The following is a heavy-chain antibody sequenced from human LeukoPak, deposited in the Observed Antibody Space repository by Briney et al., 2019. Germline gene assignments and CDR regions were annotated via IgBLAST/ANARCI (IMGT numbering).Heavy chain of an antibody. CDR3: ARISRIAVAGHGTWFDP. CDR2: IIPIFGTA. J-gene: IGHJ5*02. Sequence: SVKVSCKASGGTFSSYAISWVRQAPGQGLEWMGRIIPIFGTANYAQKVHGRVTITTDESTSTAYMELSSLRSEDTAVYYCARISRIAVAGHGTWFDPWGQGTLVTVSS. D-gene: IGHD6-19*01. CDR1: GGTFSSYA. V-gene: IGHV1-69*05.